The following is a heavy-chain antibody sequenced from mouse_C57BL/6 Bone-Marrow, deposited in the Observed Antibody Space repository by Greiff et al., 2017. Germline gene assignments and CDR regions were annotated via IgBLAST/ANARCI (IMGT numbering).Heavy chain of an antibody. CDR3: ARDGNPFAY. J-gene: IGHJ3*01. Sequence: EVQRVESGGDLVKPGGSLKLSCAASGFTFSSYGMSWVRQTPDKRLEWVATISSGGSYTYYPDSVTGRFTISRDNAKNTLYLQMSSLKSEDTAMYYCARDGNPFAYWGQGTLVTVSS. CDR1: GFTFSSYG. CDR2: ISSGGSYT. D-gene: IGHD2-1*01. V-gene: IGHV5-6*01.